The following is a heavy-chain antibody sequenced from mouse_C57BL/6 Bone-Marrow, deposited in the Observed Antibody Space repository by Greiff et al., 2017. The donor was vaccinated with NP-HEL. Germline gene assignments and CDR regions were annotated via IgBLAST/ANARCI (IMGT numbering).Heavy chain of an antibody. CDR2: ISYDGSN. D-gene: IGHD2-13*01. V-gene: IGHV3-6*01. J-gene: IGHJ2*01. CDR3: ARGMGLHFDY. CDR1: GYSITSGYY. Sequence: EVKLMESGPGLVKPSQSLSLTCSVTGYSITSGYYWNWIRQFPGNKLEWMGYISYDGSNNYNPSLKNRISITRDTSKNQFFLKLNSVTTEDTATYYCARGMGLHFDYWGQGTTLTVSS.